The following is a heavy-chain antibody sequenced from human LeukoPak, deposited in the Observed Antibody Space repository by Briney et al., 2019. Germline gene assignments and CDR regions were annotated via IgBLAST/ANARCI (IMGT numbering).Heavy chain of an antibody. J-gene: IGHJ3*02. D-gene: IGHD3-22*01. Sequence: ASVKVSCKASGYTFTSYGISWVRQAPGQGLEWMGWISAYNGNTNYAQKLQGRVTMTTDTSTSTAYMELRSLRSDDTAVYYCARARDYDSSKDAFDIRGQGTMVTVSS. V-gene: IGHV1-18*01. CDR1: GYTFTSYG. CDR2: ISAYNGNT. CDR3: ARARDYDSSKDAFDI.